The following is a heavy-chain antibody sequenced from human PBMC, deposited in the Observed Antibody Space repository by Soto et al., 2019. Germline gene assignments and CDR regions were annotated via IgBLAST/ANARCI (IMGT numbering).Heavy chain of an antibody. Sequence: SLRLSCAASGFTFSSYGMHWVRQAPGKGLEWVAVISFDGGNKYYVDSVKGRFTISRDNSKNTLYLQMNSLRAEDTAVYYCAKSHDYDFWSAGDSWGQGTLVTVSS. D-gene: IGHD3-3*01. CDR2: ISFDGGNK. V-gene: IGHV3-30*18. CDR1: GFTFSSYG. J-gene: IGHJ4*02. CDR3: AKSHDYDFWSAGDS.